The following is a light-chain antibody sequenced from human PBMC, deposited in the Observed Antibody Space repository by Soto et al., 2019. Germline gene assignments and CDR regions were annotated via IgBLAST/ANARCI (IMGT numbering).Light chain of an antibody. CDR1: SSDVGGYNY. CDR3: SSYGTTSPYV. CDR2: EVS. V-gene: IGLV2-14*01. Sequence: QSVLTQPASVSGSPGQSITISCTGTSSDVGGYNYVSWYQQHPGKAPKLLIYEVSNRPSGVSHRFSGSKSANTASLTISGLQAEDEADYYCSSYGTTSPYVFGTGTKLTVL. J-gene: IGLJ1*01.